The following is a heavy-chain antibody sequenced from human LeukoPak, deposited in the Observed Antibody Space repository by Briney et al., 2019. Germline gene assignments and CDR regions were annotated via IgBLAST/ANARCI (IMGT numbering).Heavy chain of an antibody. CDR2: FGIAGDT. Sequence: GGSLRLSCAASGFIFTDYDLHWVRQPPGKGLERVSVFGIAGDTYYADSVKGRFTISRDVAKNSLYLQMNNLRAGDTAAYYCVRTNGGTYYDYWGQGTLVTVSS. CDR1: GFIFTDYD. V-gene: IGHV3-13*01. D-gene: IGHD1-26*01. J-gene: IGHJ4*02. CDR3: VRTNGGTYYDY.